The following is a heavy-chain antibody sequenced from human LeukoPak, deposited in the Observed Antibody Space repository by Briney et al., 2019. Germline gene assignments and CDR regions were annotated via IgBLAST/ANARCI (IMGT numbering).Heavy chain of an antibody. D-gene: IGHD2-8*02. CDR1: GFTFSDFW. CDR2: INKDGSDK. V-gene: IGHV3-7*01. Sequence: GGSLRLSCAASGFTFSDFWVEWFRQAPGRWLEWVANINKDGSDKYYMDSVTGRFAISRDNAKNSLSLQMNSLRVDDTAVYYCARNQHWSPDIWGQGILVTVSS. CDR3: ARNQHWSPDI. J-gene: IGHJ4*02.